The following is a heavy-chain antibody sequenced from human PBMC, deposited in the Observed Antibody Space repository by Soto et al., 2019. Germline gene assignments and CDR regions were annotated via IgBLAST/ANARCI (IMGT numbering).Heavy chain of an antibody. Sequence: GGSLRLSCAASGFTFSSYAMSWVRQAPGKGLEWVSAISGSGGSTYYADSVKGRFTISRDNSKNTLYLQMNSLRAEDTAVYYCAKVSVGYDYGDYLNYYYGMDVWGQGTTVTVSS. V-gene: IGHV3-23*01. CDR3: AKVSVGYDYGDYLNYYYGMDV. D-gene: IGHD4-17*01. CDR1: GFTFSSYA. CDR2: ISGSGGST. J-gene: IGHJ6*02.